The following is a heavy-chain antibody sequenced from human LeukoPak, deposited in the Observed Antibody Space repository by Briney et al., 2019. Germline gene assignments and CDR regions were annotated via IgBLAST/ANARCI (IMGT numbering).Heavy chain of an antibody. Sequence: PGGSLRLSCAASGFTFSNYWMSWIRQAPGKGLEWAAHISEDGSGKYYVNSVKGRFTISRDNAKNSLYLQMNSLRVEDTAVYYCVSWAGKCYKSSDYYLAPAYSWGQGTLVTVSS. J-gene: IGHJ4*02. CDR3: VSWAGKCYKSSDYYLAPAYS. CDR2: ISEDGSGK. V-gene: IGHV3-7*01. D-gene: IGHD3-22*01. CDR1: GFTFSNYW.